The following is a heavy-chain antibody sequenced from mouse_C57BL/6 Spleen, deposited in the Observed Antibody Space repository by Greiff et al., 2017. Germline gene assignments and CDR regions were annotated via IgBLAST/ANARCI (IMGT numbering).Heavy chain of an antibody. V-gene: IGHV1-39*01. CDR1: GYSFTDYN. J-gene: IGHJ4*01. Sequence: VQLQQSGPELVKPGASVKISCKASGYSFTDYNMNWVKQSNGKSLEWIGVINPHYGTTSYNQKFKGKATLTVDQSSSTAYMQLNSRTSEDSAVYYCARSITTVVAPCAAMDYWVQGTSVTVSS. CDR3: ARSITTVVAPCAAMDY. CDR2: INPHYGTT. D-gene: IGHD1-1*01.